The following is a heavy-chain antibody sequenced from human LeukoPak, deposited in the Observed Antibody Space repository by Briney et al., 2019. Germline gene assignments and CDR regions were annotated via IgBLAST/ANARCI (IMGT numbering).Heavy chain of an antibody. CDR1: GFTFNTYW. CDR3: ARSGAAGYYFDY. CDR2: IKQDGSDQ. Sequence: GGSLRLSCTASGFTFNTYWMSWVRQTPEKGPEWVANIKQDGSDQYYVDSLKGRFTISRGNAKNSLYLQMNSLRAEDTAVYYCARSGAAGYYFDYWGQGTLVTVSS. J-gene: IGHJ4*02. V-gene: IGHV3-7*01. D-gene: IGHD6-13*01.